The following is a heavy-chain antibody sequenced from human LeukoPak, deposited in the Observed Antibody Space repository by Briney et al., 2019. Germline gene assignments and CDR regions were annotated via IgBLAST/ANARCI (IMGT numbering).Heavy chain of an antibody. D-gene: IGHD1-26*01. CDR2: IHNYETTE. CDR3: AKDDPTGRYL. V-gene: IGHV3-30*02. J-gene: IGHJ4*02. CDR1: GFTFSSNA. Sequence: GGSLRLSCAVSGFTFSSNAMSWVRQAPGKGLEWVTFIHNYETTEYYADSVKGRFTISRDNSKNTVYLQMNSLRVEDAAVCYCAKDDPTGRYLWGQGTLVTVSS.